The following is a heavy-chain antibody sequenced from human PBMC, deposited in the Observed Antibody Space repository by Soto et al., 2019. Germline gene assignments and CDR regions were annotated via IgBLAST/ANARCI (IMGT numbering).Heavy chain of an antibody. CDR2: INSDGDTA. CDR1: GFTFSSYW. Sequence: PGGSLRLSCAASGFTFSSYWMHWVRQAPGKGLVWVSRINSDGDTAYYADSVKGRFTISRGNSENTLYLQMNGLRADDTALYFCAKSRVFIGAIVTLLDSWGQGTQVTVSS. D-gene: IGHD3-16*02. V-gene: IGHV3-74*01. J-gene: IGHJ4*02. CDR3: AKSRVFIGAIVTLLDS.